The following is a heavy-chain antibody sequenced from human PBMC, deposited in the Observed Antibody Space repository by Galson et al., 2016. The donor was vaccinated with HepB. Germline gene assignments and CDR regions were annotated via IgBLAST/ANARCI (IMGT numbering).Heavy chain of an antibody. Sequence: SLRLSCAVSGFTFSSQSMNWVRQAPGKGLEWVSAISGSGGSTHYADSVKGRFTISRDNSKNTLYLQMNSLRAEDTAVYYCAKAVTRNTIFGVVTGKEGAHYGMDVWGQGTTVTVSS. CDR1: GFTFSSQS. V-gene: IGHV3-23*01. CDR2: ISGSGGST. CDR3: AKAVTRNTIFGVVTGKEGAHYGMDV. J-gene: IGHJ6*02. D-gene: IGHD3-3*01.